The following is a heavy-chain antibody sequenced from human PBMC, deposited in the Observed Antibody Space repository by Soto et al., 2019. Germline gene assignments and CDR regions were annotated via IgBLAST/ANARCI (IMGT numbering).Heavy chain of an antibody. D-gene: IGHD3-3*01. CDR1: GGCFSGYY. CDR3: ASLRSYYDFWSGLGNYYYGVDV. CDR2: INHSGST. V-gene: IGHV4-34*01. Sequence: SETLSLTCAVDGGCFSGYYWSWIRQPPGKGLEWIGEINHSGSTNYNPSLKSRVTISVDTSKNQFSLKPSSVTAADTAVYYRASLRSYYDFWSGLGNYYYGVDVWGQGTTVTVSS. J-gene: IGHJ6*02.